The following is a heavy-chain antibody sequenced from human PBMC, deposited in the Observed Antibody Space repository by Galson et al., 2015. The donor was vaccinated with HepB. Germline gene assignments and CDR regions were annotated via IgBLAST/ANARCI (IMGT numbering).Heavy chain of an antibody. D-gene: IGHD2-2*01. J-gene: IGHJ3*02. CDR2: ISSGGGYI. V-gene: IGHV3-21*01. CDR1: GFTFRSYS. Sequence: SLRLSCAASGFTFRSYSMNWVRQAPGKGLEWVSSISSGGGYIFYPDSLKGRFTTSRDNAKNLLFLQMNSLRVEDTAVYYCARSVPASIKNDAFDMWGQGTLVTVSS. CDR3: ARSVPASIKNDAFDM.